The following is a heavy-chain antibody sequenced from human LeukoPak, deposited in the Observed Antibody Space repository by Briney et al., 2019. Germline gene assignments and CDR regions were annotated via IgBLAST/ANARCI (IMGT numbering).Heavy chain of an antibody. V-gene: IGHV3-7*01. D-gene: IGHD3-10*01. CDR1: GFTFSDYW. Sequence: GGSLRLSCAASGFTFSDYWMTWVRQAPGKGLEWVANMKQDGREKWYVDSVKGRFTISRDNAKNSLYLQMNSLRAEDTAVYYCARGAGVFDYWGQGTLVTASS. CDR2: MKQDGREK. CDR3: ARGAGVFDY. J-gene: IGHJ4*02.